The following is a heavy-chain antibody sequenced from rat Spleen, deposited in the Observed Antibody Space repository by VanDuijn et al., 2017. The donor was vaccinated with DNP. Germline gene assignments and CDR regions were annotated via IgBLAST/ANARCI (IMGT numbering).Heavy chain of an antibody. Sequence: EVQLVESGGGLVQPGRSLKLSCAASGLIFSNYDMAWVRQAPAKGLEWVASIGTDGDSTYYRDSVKGRFTISRDNAKSTLYLQMNSLRSEDMATYYCASWGIRAYYFDSWGQGVMVTVSS. J-gene: IGHJ2*01. CDR3: ASWGIRAYYFDS. D-gene: IGHD4-3*01. V-gene: IGHV5-25*01. CDR1: GLIFSNYD. CDR2: IGTDGDST.